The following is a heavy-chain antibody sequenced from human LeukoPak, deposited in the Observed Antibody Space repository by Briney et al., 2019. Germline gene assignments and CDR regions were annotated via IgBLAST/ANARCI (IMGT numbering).Heavy chain of an antibody. D-gene: IGHD3-22*01. CDR1: GGSISSYY. CDR2: IYYSGST. CDR3: ARFDSSGYYYTFDY. Sequence: SETLSLTCTVSGGSISSYYWSWIRQSPGKGLEWIGYIYYSGSTNYNPSLKSRVTISVDTSKNQFSLKLSSVTAADTAVYYCARFDSSGYYYTFDYWGQGTLVTVSS. V-gene: IGHV4-59*01. J-gene: IGHJ4*02.